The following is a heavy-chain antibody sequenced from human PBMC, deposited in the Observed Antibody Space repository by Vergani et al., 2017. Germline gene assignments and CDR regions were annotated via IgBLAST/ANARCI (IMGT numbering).Heavy chain of an antibody. D-gene: IGHD6-19*01. Sequence: QVQLVQSGAEVKKPGASVKVSCKASGYTFTSYDINWVRQATGQGLEWMGWMNPNSGNTGYAQKFQGRVTMTRNTSISTAYMELSRLRSDDTAVYYCARGAQWPNYYYGMDVWGQGTTVTVSS. J-gene: IGHJ6*02. CDR2: MNPNSGNT. CDR1: GYTFTSYD. V-gene: IGHV1-8*01. CDR3: ARGAQWPNYYYGMDV.